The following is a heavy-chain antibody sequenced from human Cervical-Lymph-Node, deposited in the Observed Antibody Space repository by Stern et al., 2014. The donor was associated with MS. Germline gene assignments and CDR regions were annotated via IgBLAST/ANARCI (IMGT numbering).Heavy chain of an antibody. J-gene: IGHJ4*02. CDR2: INPDSGGT. V-gene: IGHV1-2*06. Sequence: VQLEESGADVKNPGASVNVSCKTSGYTFIDHYVHWVRQAPGQGLEWMGRINPDSGGTSYAQRFQGRVTMTRDTSISTAYMELSRLRSDDTAVYYCARQTASYDSSHLDYWGQGTLVTVSS. CDR3: ARQTASYDSSHLDY. D-gene: IGHD3-22*01. CDR1: GYTFIDHY.